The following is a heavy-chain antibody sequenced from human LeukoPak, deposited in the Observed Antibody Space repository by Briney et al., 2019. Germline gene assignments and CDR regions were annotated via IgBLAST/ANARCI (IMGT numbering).Heavy chain of an antibody. CDR3: ASTYYDFWSGYLNPYYYYGMDV. Sequence: ASVKVSCKASGYTFTSYGISWVRQAPGQGLEWMGWINAGNGNTKYSQKFQGRVTITRDTSASTAYMELSSLRSEDTAVYYCASTYYDFWSGYLNPYYYYGMDVWGQGTTVTVSS. CDR1: GYTFTSYG. V-gene: IGHV1-3*01. J-gene: IGHJ6*02. D-gene: IGHD3-3*01. CDR2: INAGNGNT.